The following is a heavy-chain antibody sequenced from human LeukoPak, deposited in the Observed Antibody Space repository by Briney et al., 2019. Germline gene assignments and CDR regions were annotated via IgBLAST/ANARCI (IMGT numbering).Heavy chain of an antibody. V-gene: IGHV4-30-2*01. CDR3: ARDEPYSLRAFDI. J-gene: IGHJ3*02. Sequence: SETLSLTCAVSGGSVNSGGYSWSWIRQPPGKGLEWIGYIYLSGRTHYNPSLKSRVTISVDRSKNQFSLKLSSVTAADTAVYYCARDEPYSLRAFDIWGQGTMVTVSS. CDR2: IYLSGRT. D-gene: IGHD2-21*01. CDR1: GGSVNSGGYS.